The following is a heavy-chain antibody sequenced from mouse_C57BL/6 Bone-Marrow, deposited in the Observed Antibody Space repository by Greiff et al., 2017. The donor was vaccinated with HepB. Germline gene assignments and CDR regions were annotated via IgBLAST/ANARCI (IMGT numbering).Heavy chain of an antibody. CDR2: IYPGSGST. J-gene: IGHJ4*01. CDR1: GYTFTSYW. V-gene: IGHV1-55*01. Sequence: VQLQQPGAELVKPGASVKMSCKASGYTFTSYWITWVKQRPGQGLEWIGDIYPGSGSTNYNEKFKSKATLTVDTSSSTAYMQLSGLTSEDSAVYYCAREEDYLYAMDYWGQGTSVTVSS. D-gene: IGHD2-4*01. CDR3: AREEDYLYAMDY.